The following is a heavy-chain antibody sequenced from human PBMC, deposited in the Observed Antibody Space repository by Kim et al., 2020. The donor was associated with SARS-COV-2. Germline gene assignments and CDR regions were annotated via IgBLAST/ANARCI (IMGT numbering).Heavy chain of an antibody. V-gene: IGHV4-31*02. Sequence: YYNPSLKSRVTISVDTSKNQFSLKLSSVTAADTAVYYCARDRSSGWSGDYWGQGTLVTVSS. J-gene: IGHJ4*02. CDR3: ARDRSSGWSGDY. D-gene: IGHD6-19*01.